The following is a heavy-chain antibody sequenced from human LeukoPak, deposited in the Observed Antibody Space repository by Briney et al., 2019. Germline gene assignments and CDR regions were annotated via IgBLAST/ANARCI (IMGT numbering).Heavy chain of an antibody. CDR3: ARVDYDAFDI. V-gene: IGHV4-39*07. J-gene: IGHJ3*02. D-gene: IGHD3-16*01. CDR1: GGSISSSSYY. Sequence: PSETLSLTCTVSGGSISSSSYYWGWIRQPPGKGLEWIGSIYYTRSTYYNPSLKSRVTISVDTSKNQFSLKLSSVTAADTAIYYCARVDYDAFDIWGQGTMVTVSS. CDR2: IYYTRST.